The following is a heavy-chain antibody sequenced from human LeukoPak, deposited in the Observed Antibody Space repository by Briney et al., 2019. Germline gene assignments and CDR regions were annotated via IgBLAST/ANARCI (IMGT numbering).Heavy chain of an antibody. CDR3: ARKVQSRSSSRRGYFDY. CDR1: GGSFSGYY. V-gene: IGHV4-34*01. J-gene: IGHJ4*02. D-gene: IGHD6-13*01. Sequence: SETLSLTCAVYGGSFSGYYWSWIRQPPGKGLEWIGEINHSGSTNYNPSLKSRVTISVDTSKNQFSLKLSSVTAADTAVYYCARKVQSRSSSRRGYFDYWGQGTLVTVSS. CDR2: INHSGST.